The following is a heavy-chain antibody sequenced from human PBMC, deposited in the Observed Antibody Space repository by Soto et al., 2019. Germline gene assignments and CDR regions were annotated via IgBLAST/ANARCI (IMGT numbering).Heavy chain of an antibody. J-gene: IGHJ6*03. CDR1: GYTLTELS. CDR3: AIERGIAAAGDIRDYYYYMDV. V-gene: IGHV1-24*01. Sequence: ASVKVSCKVSGYTLTELSMHWVRQAPGKGLEWMGGFDPEDGETIYAQKFQGRVTMTEDTSTDTAYMELSSLRSEDTAVYYCAIERGIAAAGDIRDYYYYMDVWGKGTTVTVSS. D-gene: IGHD6-13*01. CDR2: FDPEDGET.